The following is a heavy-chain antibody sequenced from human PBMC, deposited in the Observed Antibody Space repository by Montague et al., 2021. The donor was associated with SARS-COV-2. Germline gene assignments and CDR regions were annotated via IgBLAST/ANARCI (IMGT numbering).Heavy chain of an antibody. CDR3: ARSQDCSTTSCHFDY. Sequence: SETQSLTCTASGYSISSGYYWGWIRQPPGKGLEWIGSIYHSGSTYYNPSLKSRVTISVDTSKNQFSLKLSSVTAADTAVYYCARSQDCSTTSCHFDYWGQGTLVTVSS. V-gene: IGHV4-38-2*02. D-gene: IGHD2-2*01. CDR1: GYSISSGYY. J-gene: IGHJ4*02. CDR2: IYHSGST.